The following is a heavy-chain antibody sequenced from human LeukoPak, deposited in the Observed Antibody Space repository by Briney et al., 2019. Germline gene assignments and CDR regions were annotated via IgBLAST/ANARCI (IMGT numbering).Heavy chain of an antibody. V-gene: IGHV3-11*01. CDR3: AKDGVSIAARPGPYYYYGMDG. CDR1: GFTFSDYY. J-gene: IGHJ6*02. CDR2: ISSSGITI. Sequence: GGALRLSCAASGFTFSDYYMSWIRQAPGKGLEWVSYISSSGITIYYADPVKGRFTISPDNAKNSLYLQMNSLRAEDTAVYYCAKDGVSIAARPGPYYYYGMDGWGQGTTVTVSS. D-gene: IGHD6-6*01.